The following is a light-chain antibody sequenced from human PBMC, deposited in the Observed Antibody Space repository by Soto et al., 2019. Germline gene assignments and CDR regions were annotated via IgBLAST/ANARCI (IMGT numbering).Light chain of an antibody. V-gene: IGKV1-39*01. CDR2: AAS. CDR3: QQYHSLPPT. CDR1: QSSSSY. J-gene: IGKJ5*01. Sequence: IQEPDSRPSLSAALPLTLTIACLASQSSSSYLNWYQQKPGKAPKLLIYAASSLQSGVPSRFSGSGSGTDFTLTISSLQPEDCATYCCQQYHSLPPTFGQGTRLEIK.